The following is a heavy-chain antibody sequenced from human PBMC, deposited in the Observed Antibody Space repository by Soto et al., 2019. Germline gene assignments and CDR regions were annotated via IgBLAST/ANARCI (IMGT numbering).Heavy chain of an antibody. CDR2: ISAYNGNT. CDR1: GYTLTSYG. Sequence: QVQLVQSGAEVKKPGASVKVSCKASGYTLTSYGISWVRQAPGQGLEWMGWISAYNGNTNYAQKLQGRLTMTTDTSTSTAYLELRSLRADDTAVYYCARDRRDSSSARTIDYWGQGTLVTVSS. CDR3: ARDRRDSSSARTIDY. D-gene: IGHD6-13*01. V-gene: IGHV1-18*01. J-gene: IGHJ4*02.